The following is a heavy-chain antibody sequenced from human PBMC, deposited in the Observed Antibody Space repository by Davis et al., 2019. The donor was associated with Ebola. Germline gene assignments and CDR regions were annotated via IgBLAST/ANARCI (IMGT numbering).Heavy chain of an antibody. D-gene: IGHD3-22*01. CDR1: GFTFSDYY. V-gene: IGHV3-9*01. CDR3: ALEPLREWLLPGDY. CDR2: ISWNSGSI. Sequence: PGGSLRLSCAASGFTFSDYYMSWIRQAPGKGLEWVSGISWNSGSIGYADSVKGRFTISRDNAKNSLYLQMNSLRAEDTALYYCALEPLREWLLPGDYWGQGTLVTVSS. J-gene: IGHJ4*02.